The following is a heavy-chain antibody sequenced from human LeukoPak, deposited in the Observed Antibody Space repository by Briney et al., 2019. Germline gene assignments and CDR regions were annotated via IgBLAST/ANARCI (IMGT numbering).Heavy chain of an antibody. CDR1: GYSFPNYW. J-gene: IGHJ5*02. Sequence: GESLKISCKGSGYSFPNYWIGWVRQMPGKGLEWMGIIYPGDSHTRYSPSFQDQVTISVDKSISTAYLQWSSPKASDTAMYYCARGPYACTSSATLGSYNWFDPWGQGSLVTVSS. V-gene: IGHV5-51*01. CDR3: ARGPYACTSSATLGSYNWFDP. CDR2: IYPGDSHT. D-gene: IGHD2-8*01.